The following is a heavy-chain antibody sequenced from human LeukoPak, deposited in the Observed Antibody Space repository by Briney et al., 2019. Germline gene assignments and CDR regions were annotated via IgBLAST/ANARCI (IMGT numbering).Heavy chain of an antibody. V-gene: IGHV3-7*03. Sequence: PGGSLRLSCAASGFTFSSCWMTWVRQAPGKGLEWVANINQDGSEKYFVDSVKGRFTISRDNAKNSLYLQMNSLRAEDTALYYCAKSYPRYYYGSGSIDYWGQGTLVTVSS. CDR3: AKSYPRYYYGSGSIDY. CDR1: GFTFSSCW. J-gene: IGHJ4*02. CDR2: INQDGSEK. D-gene: IGHD3-10*01.